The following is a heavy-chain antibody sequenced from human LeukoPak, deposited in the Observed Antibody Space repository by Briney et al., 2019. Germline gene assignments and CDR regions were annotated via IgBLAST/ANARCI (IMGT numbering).Heavy chain of an antibody. D-gene: IGHD4-17*01. CDR3: ARVSGDYGDYPWFDP. V-gene: IGHV4-31*03. Sequence: SETLSLTCTVSGGSISSGGYYWSWIRQHPGKGLEWIGNIYYSGSTYYNPSLKSRVTISVDTSKNQFSLKLSSVTAADTAVYYCARVSGDYGDYPWFDPWGQGTLVTVSS. CDR1: GGSISSGGYY. CDR2: IYYSGST. J-gene: IGHJ5*02.